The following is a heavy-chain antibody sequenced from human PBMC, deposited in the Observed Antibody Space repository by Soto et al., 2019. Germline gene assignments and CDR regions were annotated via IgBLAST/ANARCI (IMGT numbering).Heavy chain of an antibody. CDR2: ISAYNGNT. Sequence: QVQLVQSGAEVKKPGASVKVSCKASGYTFTSYGISWVRQAPGQGLEWMGWISAYNGNTNYAQKLQGRVTMTTDTSTSTAYMELRRLRSDDTAVYYCARSPGVVDGSYYYGMDVWGQGTTVTVSS. V-gene: IGHV1-18*01. J-gene: IGHJ6*02. CDR1: GYTFTSYG. CDR3: ARSPGVVDGSYYYGMDV. D-gene: IGHD3-10*01.